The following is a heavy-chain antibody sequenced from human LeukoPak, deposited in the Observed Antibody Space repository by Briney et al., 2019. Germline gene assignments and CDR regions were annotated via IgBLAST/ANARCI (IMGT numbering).Heavy chain of an antibody. CDR2: INPNSGGT. Sequence: ASVKVSCKASRYTFTGYYMHWVRQAPGQGLEWMGWINPNSGGTNYAQKFQGRVTMTRDTSISTAFMDLSRLRSDDTAVYYCARVKTMIVVVRLFDYWGQGTQVTVSS. J-gene: IGHJ4*02. CDR3: ARVKTMIVVVRLFDY. CDR1: RYTFTGYY. D-gene: IGHD3-22*01. V-gene: IGHV1-2*02.